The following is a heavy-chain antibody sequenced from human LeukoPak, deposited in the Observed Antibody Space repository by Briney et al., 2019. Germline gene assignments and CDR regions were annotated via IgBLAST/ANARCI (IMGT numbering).Heavy chain of an antibody. CDR3: ARAATVTAESAFRY. D-gene: IGHD4-17*01. CDR1: GFTFSSYA. CDR2: INSNGGST. V-gene: IGHV3-64*01. Sequence: GGSLRLTCVASGFTFSSYAMRWVRQTPGKGLEYVSGINSNGGSTHYANSVKGRFTIARDNSKHTLYLQMVSLRTEDMAVYYCARAATVTAESAFRYWGEGPLVTVSS. J-gene: IGHJ4*02.